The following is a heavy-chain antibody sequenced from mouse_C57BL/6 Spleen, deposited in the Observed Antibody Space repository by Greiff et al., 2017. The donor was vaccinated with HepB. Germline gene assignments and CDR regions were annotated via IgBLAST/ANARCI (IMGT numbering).Heavy chain of an antibody. J-gene: IGHJ3*01. CDR2: IDPETGGT. CDR3: TRGTAQAY. V-gene: IGHV1-15*01. CDR1: GYTFTDYE. D-gene: IGHD3-2*02. Sequence: VKVVESGAELVRPGASVTLSCKASGYTFTDYEMHWVKQTPVHGLEWIGAIDPETGGTAYNQKFKGKAILTADKSSSTAYMELRSLTSEDSAVYYCTRGTAQAYWGQGTLVTVSA.